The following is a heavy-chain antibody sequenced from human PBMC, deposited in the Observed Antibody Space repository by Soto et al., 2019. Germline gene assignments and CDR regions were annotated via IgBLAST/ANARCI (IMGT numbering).Heavy chain of an antibody. J-gene: IGHJ4*02. CDR3: ATSYGSGYRAFDY. V-gene: IGHV1-69*04. D-gene: IGHD3-10*01. CDR1: GDTFNFYS. Sequence: QVQLVQSGAEVKRPGSSVKVSCKASGDTFNFYSINWVRQAPGLGLEWMGRVNPIVSMSNYAQRFQGRVTMTADKSTSTAYMELSGLRSEATAIYYCATSYGSGYRAFDYWGQGALVTFSS. CDR2: VNPIVSMS.